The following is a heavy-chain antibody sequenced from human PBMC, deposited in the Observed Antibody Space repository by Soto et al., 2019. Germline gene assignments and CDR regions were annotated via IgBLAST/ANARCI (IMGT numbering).Heavy chain of an antibody. D-gene: IGHD6-19*01. J-gene: IGHJ2*01. CDR1: GFTFSSYG. Sequence: GGSLRLSCAASGFTFSSYGMQWVRQAPGKGLEWVAVIWYDGSNKYYADSVKGRFTISRDNSKNTLYLQMNSLRAEDTAVYYCARGDFSSGWYFDLWGRGTLVTVSS. CDR2: IWYDGSNK. CDR3: ARGDFSSGWYFDL. V-gene: IGHV3-33*01.